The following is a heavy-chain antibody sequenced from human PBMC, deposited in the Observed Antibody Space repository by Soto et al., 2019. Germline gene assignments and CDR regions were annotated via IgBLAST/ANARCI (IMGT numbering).Heavy chain of an antibody. CDR3: AGTKAGGY. Sequence: QVQLQESGPGLVKPSETLSLTCTVSGASISSYYWSWIRQPPGKGLEWIGYVYYTGSTQYNPSLKSRVTISVDTSKNQFSLKLNSVTAADTAVYFCAGTKAGGYWGQGTPITVSS. J-gene: IGHJ4*02. CDR1: GASISSYY. D-gene: IGHD3-10*01. V-gene: IGHV4-59*03. CDR2: VYYTGST.